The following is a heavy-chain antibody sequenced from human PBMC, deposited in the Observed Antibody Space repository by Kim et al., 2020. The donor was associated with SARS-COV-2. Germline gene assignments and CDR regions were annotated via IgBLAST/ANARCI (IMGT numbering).Heavy chain of an antibody. CDR3: ARCPLSMTMVRGMITTTLFYYYNMAA. J-gene: IGHJ6*02. V-gene: IGHV3-48*02. Sequence: GGSLRLSCAASGFNFNSYSMNWVRQAPGKGLEWVSYISSSSTTMYYADSVRGRFTISRDNAKNSLFLQMNSLRDDDTAVYYCARCPLSMTMVRGMITTTLFYYYNMAAWGQGTTVTVSS. CDR2: ISSSSTTM. CDR1: GFNFNSYS. D-gene: IGHD3-10*01.